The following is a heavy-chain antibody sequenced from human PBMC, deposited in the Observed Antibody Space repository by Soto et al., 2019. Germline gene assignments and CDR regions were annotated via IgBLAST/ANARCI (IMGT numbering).Heavy chain of an antibody. CDR3: AATNFAFDI. V-gene: IGHV1-69*13. CDR1: GGTFSSYA. J-gene: IGHJ3*02. D-gene: IGHD1-26*01. CDR2: IIRIFGTA. Sequence: ASVKVSCKASGGTFSSYAISWVRQAPGQGLEWMGGIIRIFGTANYAQKFQGRVTITADESSSTAYMELRSLRSEDSAVYYCAATNFAFDIWGQGTMVTVSS.